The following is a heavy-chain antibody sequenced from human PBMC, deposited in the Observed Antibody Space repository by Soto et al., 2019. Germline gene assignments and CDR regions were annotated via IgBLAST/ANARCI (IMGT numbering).Heavy chain of an antibody. CDR1: GGSINTFY. J-gene: IGHJ4*02. V-gene: IGHV4-4*07. Sequence: PSETLSLTCTVSGGSINTFYGSWVRPPAGKGLEWIGRIFSSGSTSFNPSLESRVAMSVDTSKNHFSLNLSSVTAADMAVYYCAREGSYSAYNFAHGIQLWSFDFWGQGALVTVSS. D-gene: IGHD5-12*01. CDR2: IFSSGST. CDR3: AREGSYSAYNFAHGIQLWSFDF.